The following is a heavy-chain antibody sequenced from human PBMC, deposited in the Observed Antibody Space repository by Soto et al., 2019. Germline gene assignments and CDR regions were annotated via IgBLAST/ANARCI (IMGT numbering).Heavy chain of an antibody. Sequence: GESLNISCKGSGYSFAGYWITGVRQKPGKGLEWMGRIDPSDSQTYYSPAFRGHVTISATKSINTVFLQWSSLRASDTAIYYCARRGDSSGYMDSWGKGILVNVS. D-gene: IGHD3-22*01. J-gene: IGHJ4*02. CDR2: IDPSDSQT. V-gene: IGHV5-10-1*01. CDR1: GYSFAGYW. CDR3: ARRGDSSGYMDS.